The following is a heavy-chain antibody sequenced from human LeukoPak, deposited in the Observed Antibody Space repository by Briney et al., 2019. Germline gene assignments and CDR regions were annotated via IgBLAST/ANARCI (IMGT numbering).Heavy chain of an antibody. J-gene: IGHJ3*02. CDR3: ARGDYYEGAFDI. CDR1: GFTFSSYA. D-gene: IGHD3-22*01. V-gene: IGHV3-30-3*01. Sequence: GGSLRLSCAASGFTFSSYAMHWVRQAPGKGLEWVVVISYDGSNKYYADSVKGRFTISRDNSKNTLYLQMNSLRAEDTAVYYCARGDYYEGAFDIWGQGTMVTVSS. CDR2: ISYDGSNK.